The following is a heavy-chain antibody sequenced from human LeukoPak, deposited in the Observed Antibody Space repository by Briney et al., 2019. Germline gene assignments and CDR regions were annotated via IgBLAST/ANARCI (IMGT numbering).Heavy chain of an antibody. J-gene: IGHJ4*01. CDR1: GFIFGAYW. CDR3: ARSQFDN. V-gene: IGHV3-74*01. Sequence: GALRLSCGASGFIFGAYWMLWVRQAPGRGLVWVSRIDGDGSTTTYADSVKGRFTISRDNAKNTLYLQMNSLRAEDTAVYYCARSQFDNWGQGTLVTVSS. CDR2: IDGDGSTT.